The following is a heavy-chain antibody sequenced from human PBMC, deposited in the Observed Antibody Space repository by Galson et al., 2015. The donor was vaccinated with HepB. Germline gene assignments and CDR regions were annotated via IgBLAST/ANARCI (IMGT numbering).Heavy chain of an antibody. V-gene: IGHV4-39*01. CDR1: GDSIFSSFYY. Sequence: ETLSLTCSVAGDSIFSSFYYWVWIRQPPGKGLEWIGSTRYGGSTTYNPALTSRVTISTDTSKNQFSLTLSAGPAADTAVYYCTREDQDAASDAFDIWGRGTMVTVSS. J-gene: IGHJ3*02. CDR2: TRYGGST. CDR3: TREDQDAASDAFDI. D-gene: IGHD2-15*01.